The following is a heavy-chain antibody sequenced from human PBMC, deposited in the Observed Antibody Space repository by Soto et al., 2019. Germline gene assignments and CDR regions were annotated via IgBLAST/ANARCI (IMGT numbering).Heavy chain of an antibody. Sequence: PGESLKISCKGSGYSFTSYWIGWVRQMPGKGLERMGIIYPGDSGTRYSPSFQGQVTISADKSISTAYLQWSSLKASDTAMYYCARHSSIAAADAFDIWGQGTMVTVSS. V-gene: IGHV5-51*01. D-gene: IGHD6-13*01. CDR1: GYSFTSYW. CDR2: IYPGDSGT. CDR3: ARHSSIAAADAFDI. J-gene: IGHJ3*02.